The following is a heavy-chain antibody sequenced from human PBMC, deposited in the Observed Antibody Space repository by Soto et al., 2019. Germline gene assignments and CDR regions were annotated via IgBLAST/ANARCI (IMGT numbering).Heavy chain of an antibody. Sequence: SETLSLTCAFYGVSFSGYYWSWIRQPPGKGLEWIGEINHSGSTNYNPSLKSRVTISVDTSKNQFSLKLSSVTAADTAVYYCARGSILGRWLQLRYWFEPWGQGTLVTVSS. D-gene: IGHD5-12*01. J-gene: IGHJ5*02. CDR2: INHSGST. V-gene: IGHV4-34*01. CDR1: GVSFSGYY. CDR3: ARGSILGRWLQLRYWFEP.